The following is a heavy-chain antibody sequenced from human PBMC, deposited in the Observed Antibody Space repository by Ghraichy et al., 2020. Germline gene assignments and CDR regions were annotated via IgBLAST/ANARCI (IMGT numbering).Heavy chain of an antibody. V-gene: IGHV1-2*02. J-gene: IGHJ3*02. Sequence: ASVKVSCKASGYTFTGYYMHWVRQAPGQGLEWMGWINPNSGGTNYAQKFQGRVTMTRDTSISTAYMELSRLRSDDTAVYYCASWAQWLAQGEAFDIWGQGTMVTVSS. D-gene: IGHD6-19*01. CDR3: ASWAQWLAQGEAFDI. CDR2: INPNSGGT. CDR1: GYTFTGYY.